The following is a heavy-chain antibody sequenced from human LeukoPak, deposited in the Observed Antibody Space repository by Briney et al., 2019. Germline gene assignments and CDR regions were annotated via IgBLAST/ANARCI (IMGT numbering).Heavy chain of an antibody. CDR2: IKSKTDGWTT. Sequence: GGSLRLSCTASGFSGFTFTDAWMNWVRQAPGKGLEWVGRIKSKTDGWTTDYAAPVQGRFTISRDDSKDTLYLQMNSLTTEDTAFYYCVTDRITPMGGYWGQGTLVTVSS. V-gene: IGHV3-15*01. J-gene: IGHJ4*02. CDR3: VTDRITPMGGY. CDR1: GFSGFTFTDAW. D-gene: IGHD3-16*01.